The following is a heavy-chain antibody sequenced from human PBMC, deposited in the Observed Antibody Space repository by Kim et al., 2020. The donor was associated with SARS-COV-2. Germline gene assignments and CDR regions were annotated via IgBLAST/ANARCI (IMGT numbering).Heavy chain of an antibody. CDR1: GFTFSSYG. CDR3: ARDRAITMVRGGSPFYGMDV. V-gene: IGHV3-33*01. Sequence: GGSLRLSCAASGFTFSSYGMHWVRQAPGKGLEWVAVIWYDGSNKYYADSVKGRFTISRDNSKNTLYLQMNSLRAEDTAVYYCARDRAITMVRGGSPFYGMDVWGQGTTVTVSS. J-gene: IGHJ6*02. D-gene: IGHD3-10*01. CDR2: IWYDGSNK.